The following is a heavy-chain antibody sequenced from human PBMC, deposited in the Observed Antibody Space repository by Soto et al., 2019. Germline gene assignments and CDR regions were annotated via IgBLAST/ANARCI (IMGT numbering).Heavy chain of an antibody. V-gene: IGHV4-34*09. Sequence: SETLSLTCAVYGWSFSGYYWSWIRQPPGKGLEWIGCIYYSGSTYYNPSLKSRITISVDTSKNQFSLKLSSVTAADTAVYYCARGPPLLWGQGTLVTVSS. CDR3: ARGPPLL. CDR2: IYYSGST. CDR1: GWSFSGYY. J-gene: IGHJ4*02.